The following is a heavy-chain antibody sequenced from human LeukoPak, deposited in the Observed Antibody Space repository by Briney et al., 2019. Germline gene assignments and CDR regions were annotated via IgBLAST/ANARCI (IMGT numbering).Heavy chain of an antibody. D-gene: IGHD2-8*01. J-gene: IGHJ4*02. CDR2: ISLSGLT. CDR1: GGSISTTNW. V-gene: IGHV4-4*02. Sequence: PSETLSLTCGVSGGSISTTNWWSWVRQPPGQGLEWIGEISLSGLTNYSPSLNSRGTMSLDKPKNQLSLNLSSVTAADPAVYYCSRENGAFSPFGFWGQGTLVTVPS. CDR3: SRENGAFSPFGF.